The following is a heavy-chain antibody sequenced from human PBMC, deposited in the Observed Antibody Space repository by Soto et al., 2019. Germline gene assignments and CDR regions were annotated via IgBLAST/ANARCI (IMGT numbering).Heavy chain of an antibody. V-gene: IGHV3-11*01. CDR3: ARSATDATRDYYYFGMDV. CDR1: GFTFSDYY. CDR2: ISSRGSTI. J-gene: IGHJ6*02. Sequence: QVQLVESGGGLVKPGGSLRLSCAASGFTFSDYYMSWIRQAPGKGLEWVSYISSRGSTIYYADSVKGRFTISRDNAKNSVYLQLNSLRAEDTAVYYCARSATDATRDYYYFGMDVWCQGTTVTVSS. D-gene: IGHD1-26*01.